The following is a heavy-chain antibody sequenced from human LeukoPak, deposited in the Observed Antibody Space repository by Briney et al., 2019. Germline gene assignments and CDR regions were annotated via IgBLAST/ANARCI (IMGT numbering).Heavy chain of an antibody. CDR3: ARSLEDSGYDYGFDY. CDR1: GGSISSGGYY. CDR2: IYYSGST. J-gene: IGHJ4*02. Sequence: SETLSLTCTVSGGSISSGGYYWSWIHQHPGKGLEWIGYIYYSGSTYYSPSLKSRVTISVDTSKNQFSLKLSSVTAADTAVYYCARSLEDSGYDYGFDYWGQGTLVTVSS. D-gene: IGHD5-12*01. V-gene: IGHV4-31*03.